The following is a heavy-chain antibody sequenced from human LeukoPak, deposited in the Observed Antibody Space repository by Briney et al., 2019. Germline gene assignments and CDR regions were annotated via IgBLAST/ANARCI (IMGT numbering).Heavy chain of an antibody. J-gene: IGHJ6*02. CDR1: GFTFSRFD. V-gene: IGHV3-30*18. Sequence: PGGSLRLSCAASGFTFSRFDMHWVRQGPGKGLKWVAVISHDGRNEYYADSVKGRFTISRDNSKNTLYLQMNSLSAEDTAVFYCAKDFAPTGTDNYGMDVWGQGTTVTVSS. CDR2: ISHDGRNE. CDR3: AKDFAPTGTDNYGMDV. D-gene: IGHD1-1*01.